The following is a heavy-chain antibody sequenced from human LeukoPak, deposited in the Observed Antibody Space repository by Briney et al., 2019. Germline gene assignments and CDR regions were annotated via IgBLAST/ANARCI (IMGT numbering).Heavy chain of an antibody. V-gene: IGHV3-23*01. Sequence: GGSLRLSCADSGVTFSSYTMNWVRQAPGKGLEWVSGISSLGVSTYYADSVKGRFTISRDNSKNTLYLHMDRLGTADTAVYYCAKMPSTEIYYFYYMEVWGKGTTVTVSS. D-gene: IGHD2-2*01. CDR3: AKMPSTEIYYFYYMEV. CDR2: ISSLGVST. CDR1: GVTFSSYT. J-gene: IGHJ6*03.